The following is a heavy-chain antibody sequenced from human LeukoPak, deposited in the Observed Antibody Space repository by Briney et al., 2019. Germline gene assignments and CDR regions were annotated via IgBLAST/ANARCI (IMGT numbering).Heavy chain of an antibody. D-gene: IGHD6-19*01. J-gene: IGHJ4*02. Sequence: SETLSLTCTVSGGSISSSSYYWGWIRQPPGKGLEWIGSIYYGGSTLYNPSLKSRVTMSVDTSKNQFSLKLSSVTAADTAVYYCARDHQDNSGWYWGYWGQGILVTVSS. CDR1: GGSISSSSYY. CDR2: IYYGGST. V-gene: IGHV4-39*07. CDR3: ARDHQDNSGWYWGY.